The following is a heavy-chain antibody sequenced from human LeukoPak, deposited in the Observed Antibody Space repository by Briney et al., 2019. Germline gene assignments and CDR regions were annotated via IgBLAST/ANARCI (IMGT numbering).Heavy chain of an antibody. J-gene: IGHJ3*02. CDR2: ISSSSSYI. CDR1: GFTFSSYS. CDR3: ARADGITIFGVVTDAFDI. D-gene: IGHD3-3*01. Sequence: GGSLRLSCAASGFTFSSYSMNWVRQAPGKGLEWVSSISSSSSYIYYADSVKGRFTISRDNAKNSLYLQMNSLRAEDTAVYYCARADGITIFGVVTDAFDIWGQGTMVTVSS. V-gene: IGHV3-21*01.